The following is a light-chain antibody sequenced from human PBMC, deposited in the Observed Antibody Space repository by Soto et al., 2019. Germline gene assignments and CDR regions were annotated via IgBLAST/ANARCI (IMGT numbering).Light chain of an antibody. CDR1: QSVSTR. Sequence: EIVMTQSPATLSVSPGERVTFSCRANQSVSTRLAWYQHKPGQAPRLLISGASTGATGTPPRFSGSGSGTDFTLTVNSLQSEDIAVYYCQQYHNWPVTFGGGTKVDIK. V-gene: IGKV3-15*01. CDR2: GAS. J-gene: IGKJ4*01. CDR3: QQYHNWPVT.